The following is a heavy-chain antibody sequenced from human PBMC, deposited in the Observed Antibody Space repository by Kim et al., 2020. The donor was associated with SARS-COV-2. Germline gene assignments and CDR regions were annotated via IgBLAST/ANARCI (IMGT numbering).Heavy chain of an antibody. CDR2: T. D-gene: IGHD6-6*01. CDR3: ASSSSDAFDI. V-gene: IGHV4-4*02. Sequence: TNYNPSLKSRVTISVDKSKNQFSLKLSSVTAADTAVYYCASSSSDAFDIWGQGTMVTVSS. J-gene: IGHJ3*02.